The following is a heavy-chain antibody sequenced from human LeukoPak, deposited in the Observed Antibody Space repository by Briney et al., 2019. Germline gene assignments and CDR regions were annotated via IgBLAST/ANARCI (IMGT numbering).Heavy chain of an antibody. CDR3: ERGPTVKYFDL. J-gene: IGHJ2*01. CDR2: INHSGST. CDR1: GGSFSGYY. Sequence: PSETLSLTCAVYGGSFSGYYWSWIRQPPGKGLEWIGEINHSGSTNYNPSLKSRVTISVDTSKNQFSLKLSSVTAADTAVYYCERGPTVKYFDLWGRGTLVTVSS. V-gene: IGHV4-34*01.